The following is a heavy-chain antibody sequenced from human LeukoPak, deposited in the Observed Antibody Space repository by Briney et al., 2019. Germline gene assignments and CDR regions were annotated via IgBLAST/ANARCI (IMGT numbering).Heavy chain of an antibody. V-gene: IGHV4-59*01. Sequence: SETLSLTCTVSGGSISSYYLSWIRQPPGKGLEWIGYIYYSGSTNYNPSLKSRVTISVDTSKNQFSLKLSSVTAADTAVYYCAGSSWFKYWGQGTLVTVSS. D-gene: IGHD6-13*01. CDR1: GGSISSYY. J-gene: IGHJ4*02. CDR2: IYYSGST. CDR3: AGSSWFKY.